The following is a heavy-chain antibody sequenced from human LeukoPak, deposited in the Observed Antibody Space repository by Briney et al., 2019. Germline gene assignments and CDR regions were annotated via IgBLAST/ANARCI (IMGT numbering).Heavy chain of an antibody. CDR3: ARLNKPGWFDP. CDR1: GGSISSYY. Sequence: SETLSLTCTVSGGSISSYYWNWIRQPPGKGLEWIGYIYYSGTTNYNPSLKSRVTISIDTSKNQFSLRLNSVTATDTAVYYCARLNKPGWFDPWGQGTLVTVSS. D-gene: IGHD1-14*01. CDR2: IYYSGTT. J-gene: IGHJ5*02. V-gene: IGHV4-59*08.